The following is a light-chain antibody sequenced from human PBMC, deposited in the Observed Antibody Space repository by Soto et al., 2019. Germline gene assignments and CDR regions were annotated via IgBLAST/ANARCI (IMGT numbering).Light chain of an antibody. V-gene: IGKV3-11*01. CDR1: QSFSSY. CDR3: QQRSNWPPIT. Sequence: EIVLTQSPATLSFSPGEIATLSYRASQSFSSYLAWYQQKPGQAPRRLIYDASNRSTGIPARFSGSGSGTDFTLTISSLEPEDFAVYYCQQRSNWPPITFGQRKRLEIK. J-gene: IGKJ5*01. CDR2: DAS.